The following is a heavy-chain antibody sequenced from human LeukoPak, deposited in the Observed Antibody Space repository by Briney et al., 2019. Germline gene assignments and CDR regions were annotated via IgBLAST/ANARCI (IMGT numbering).Heavy chain of an antibody. D-gene: IGHD2-2*01. V-gene: IGHV3-9*03. CDR2: ISWNRGSI. CDR1: GFTFDDYA. CDR3: AKGYCSSTSCSIGA. Sequence: GGSLRLSCAASGFTFDDYAMHWVRQAPGKGLEWVSGISWNRGSIGYADSVKGRFTISRDNAKNSLYLQMNSLRAEDMALYYCAKGYCSSTSCSIGAWGQGTLVTVSS. J-gene: IGHJ5*02.